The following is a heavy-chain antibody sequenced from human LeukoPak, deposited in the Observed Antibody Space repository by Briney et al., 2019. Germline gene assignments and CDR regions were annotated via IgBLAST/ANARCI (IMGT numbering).Heavy chain of an antibody. CDR3: ASCLSYYYDTSGHQVRDAFDI. V-gene: IGHV4-34*01. Sequence: SETLSLTCAVYGGSFSGYCWSWIRQPPGKGLEWIGEINHSGNTDYNPSLKSRVTISVDTSKNQFSLKLSSVTAADTAVYYCASCLSYYYDTSGHQVRDAFDIWGQGTMVTVSS. J-gene: IGHJ3*02. CDR1: GGSFSGYC. CDR2: INHSGNT. D-gene: IGHD3-22*01.